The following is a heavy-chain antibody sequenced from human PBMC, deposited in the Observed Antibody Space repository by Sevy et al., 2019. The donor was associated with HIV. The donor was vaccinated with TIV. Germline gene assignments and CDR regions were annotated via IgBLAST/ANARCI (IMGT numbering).Heavy chain of an antibody. CDR3: ARITGWRFDY. CDR1: GFSVNSNY. CDR2: ISSSGSAI. J-gene: IGHJ4*02. D-gene: IGHD6-19*01. Sequence: GGSLRLSCAASGFSVNSNYMTWVRQAPGKGLEWISYISSSGSAIYYADSVKGRFTISRDNAKNSLYLQMNSLRAEDTAVYYCARITGWRFDYWGQGTLVTVSS. V-gene: IGHV3-11*04.